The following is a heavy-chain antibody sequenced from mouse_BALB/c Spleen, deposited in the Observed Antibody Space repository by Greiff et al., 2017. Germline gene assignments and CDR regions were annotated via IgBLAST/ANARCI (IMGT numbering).Heavy chain of an antibody. V-gene: IGHV1-14*01. J-gene: IGHJ2*01. CDR1: GYTFTSYV. D-gene: IGHD1-2*01. CDR2: INPYNDGT. CDR3: ARGEITTATCLDY. Sequence: VQLKQSGPELVKPGASVKMSCKASGYTFTSYVMHWVKQKPGQGLEWIGYINPYNDGTKYNEKFKGKATLTSDKSSSTAYMELSSLTSEDSAVYYCARGEITTATCLDYWGQGTTLTVSS.